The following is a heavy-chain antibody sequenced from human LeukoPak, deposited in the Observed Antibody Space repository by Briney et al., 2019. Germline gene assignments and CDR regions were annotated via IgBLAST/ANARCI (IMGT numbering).Heavy chain of an antibody. J-gene: IGHJ6*03. CDR2: IIPIFGTA. V-gene: IGHV1-69*05. D-gene: IGHD6-25*01. CDR3: ARGILRERLQTYYYYMDV. Sequence: ASVKVSCKASGGTFSSYAISWVRQAPGQGLEWMGGIIPIFGTANYAQKFQGRVTITTDESTSTAYMELSSLRSEDTAVYYCARGILRERLQTYYYYMDVWGKGTTVTVSS. CDR1: GGTFSSYA.